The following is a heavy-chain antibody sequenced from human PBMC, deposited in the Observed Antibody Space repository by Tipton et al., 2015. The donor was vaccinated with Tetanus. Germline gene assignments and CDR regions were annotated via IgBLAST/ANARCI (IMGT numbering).Heavy chain of an antibody. CDR2: TSPSGNT. CDR3: ARIHDFLSGHFDF. J-gene: IGHJ4*02. V-gene: IGHV4-34*01. Sequence: TLSLTCAVYGGSFSNYFWRWIRQPPGKGLEWIGETSPSGNTNYNPSLKSRVTISADTSRNQFSLTLSSVTAADTAVYYCARIHDFLSGHFDFWGQGTLVAVSS. D-gene: IGHD3-3*01. CDR1: GGSFSNYF.